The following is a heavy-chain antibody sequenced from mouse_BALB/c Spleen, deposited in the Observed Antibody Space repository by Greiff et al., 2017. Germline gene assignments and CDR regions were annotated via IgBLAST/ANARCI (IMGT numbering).Heavy chain of an antibody. CDR2: IWAGGST. V-gene: IGHV2-9*02. D-gene: IGHD2-1*01. J-gene: IGHJ1*01. CDR1: GFPLTSYG. Sequence: VQGVESGPGLVAPSQSLSITCPVSGFPLTSYGVHWVRQPPGKGLEWLGVIWAGGSTNYNSALMSRLSISKDNSKSQVFLKMNSLQTDDTAMYYCARDYGNYWYFDVWGAGTTVTVSS. CDR3: ARDYGNYWYFDV.